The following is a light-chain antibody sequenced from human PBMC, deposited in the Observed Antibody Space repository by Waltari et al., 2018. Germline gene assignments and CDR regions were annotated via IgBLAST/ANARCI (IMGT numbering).Light chain of an antibody. V-gene: IGKV4-1*01. J-gene: IGKJ2*03. CDR1: QSVFYNSKNKNY. CDR2: WTS. Sequence: DIVMTQSPDSLAVSLGERATINCKSSQSVFYNSKNKNYIAWYQEKAGQPHKLHIYWTSSRESGVPDRFSGSVSGTDFTLTISSLQAEDVAVYYCQQYYTAPYSFGQGTKLEIK. CDR3: QQYYTAPYS.